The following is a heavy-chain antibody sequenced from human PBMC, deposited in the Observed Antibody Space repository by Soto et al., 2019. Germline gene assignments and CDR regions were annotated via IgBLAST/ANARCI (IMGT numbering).Heavy chain of an antibody. CDR2: ISSSSSTI. CDR1: GFTFSSYS. D-gene: IGHD3-3*01. V-gene: IGHV3-48*01. Sequence: GGSLRLSCAASGFTFSSYSMNWVRQAPGKGLEWVSYISSSSSTIYYADSVKGRFTISRDNAKNSLYLQMNSLRAEDTAVYYCARVSSIFGVVIIFGDPTRHGRYMDVWGKGTTVTVSS. CDR3: ARVSSIFGVVIIFGDPTRHGRYMDV. J-gene: IGHJ6*03.